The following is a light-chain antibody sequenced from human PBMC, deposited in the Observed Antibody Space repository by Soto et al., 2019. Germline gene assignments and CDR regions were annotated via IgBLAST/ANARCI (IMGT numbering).Light chain of an antibody. Sequence: EIVMTQSPATLSVSPGERATLSCRAGESISNNLAWYQQKPGQAPRLLIYGAATRAAGIPARFSGRGSGTEFTLTISSLQSEDFGVYYCQQYNSWPLTFGPGTRLEIK. CDR1: ESISNN. CDR2: GAA. CDR3: QQYNSWPLT. V-gene: IGKV3-15*01. J-gene: IGKJ5*01.